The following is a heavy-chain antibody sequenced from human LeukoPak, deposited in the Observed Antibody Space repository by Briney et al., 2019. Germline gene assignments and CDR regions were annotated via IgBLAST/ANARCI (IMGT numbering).Heavy chain of an antibody. D-gene: IGHD6-19*01. CDR2: ISSSSSTI. CDR1: GFTFNTYA. CDR3: AGGEGSGWRQAIGY. J-gene: IGHJ4*02. V-gene: IGHV3-48*02. Sequence: GGSLRLSCVASGFTFNTYAMNWVRQPPGKGLEWVTYISSSSSTIYYADSERGGFATYRDNGKKSIYLQRNSLRDEETAVYYCAGGEGSGWRQAIGYWGQGTLGTVSS.